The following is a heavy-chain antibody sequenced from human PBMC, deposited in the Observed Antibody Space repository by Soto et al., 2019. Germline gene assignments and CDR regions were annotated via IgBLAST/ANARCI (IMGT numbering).Heavy chain of an antibody. CDR1: GYTFTSYY. V-gene: IGHV1-46*01. CDR3: ARDRSSTSYEDGMDV. J-gene: IGHJ6*02. D-gene: IGHD2-2*01. Sequence: RASVKVSCKASGYTFTSYYMHWVRQAPGQGLEWMGIINPSGGSTSYAQKFQGRVTMTRDTSTSTVYMELSGLRSEDTAVYYCARDRSSTSYEDGMDVWGQGTTGTVS. CDR2: INPSGGST.